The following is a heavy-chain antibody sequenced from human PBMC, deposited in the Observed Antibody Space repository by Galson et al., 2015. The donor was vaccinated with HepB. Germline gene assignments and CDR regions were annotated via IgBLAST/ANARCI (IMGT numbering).Heavy chain of an antibody. D-gene: IGHD3-22*01. Sequence: SVKVSCKASGGTFSSYAISWVRQAPGQGLEWMGGIIPIFGTANYAQKFQGRVTITADKSTSTAYMELSSLRSEDTAVYYCARGVSSGYYLKEYFQHWGQGTLVTVSS. CDR1: GGTFSSYA. CDR3: ARGVSSGYYLKEYFQH. J-gene: IGHJ1*01. V-gene: IGHV1-69*06. CDR2: IIPIFGTA.